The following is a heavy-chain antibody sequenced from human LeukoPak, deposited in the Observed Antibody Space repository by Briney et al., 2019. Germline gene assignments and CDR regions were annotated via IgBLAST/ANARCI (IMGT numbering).Heavy chain of an antibody. D-gene: IGHD3-10*01. CDR2: IYYSGST. CDR3: ARRVFASGRRDY. J-gene: IGHJ4*02. V-gene: IGHV4-59*04. Sequence: SETLSLTCTVSGGSINSYYRSWIRQPPGKGLEWIGYIYYSGSTYYNPSLKSRVTISVDTSKNQFSLKLSSVTAADTAVYYCARRVFASGRRDYWGQGTLVTVSS. CDR1: GGSINSYY.